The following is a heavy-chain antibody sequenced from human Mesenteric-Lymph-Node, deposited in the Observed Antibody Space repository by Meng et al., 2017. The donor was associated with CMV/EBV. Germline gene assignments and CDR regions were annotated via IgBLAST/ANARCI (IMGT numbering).Heavy chain of an antibody. CDR1: GFTFNTFE. D-gene: IGHD4/OR15-4a*01. Sequence: GESLKISCVASGFTFNTFEMNWVRQAPGKGLEWLSYISSSSSSDSSSDSVTFYADSVKGRFTISRDNARNSLYLQMNSLRAEDTAVYYCYGAGGNSYWGQGTVVTVSS. V-gene: IGHV3-48*03. CDR3: YGAGGNSY. CDR2: ISSSSSSDSSSDSVT. J-gene: IGHJ4*02.